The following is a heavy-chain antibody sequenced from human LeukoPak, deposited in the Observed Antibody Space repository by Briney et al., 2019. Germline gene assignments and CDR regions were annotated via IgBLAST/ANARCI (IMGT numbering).Heavy chain of an antibody. CDR3: ARGIAVAMSWFDP. D-gene: IGHD6-19*01. CDR2: INAGSGNT. Sequence: ASVKVSCKASGYTFTSYAIHWVRQAPGQRLEWMGWINAGSGNTKYLEEFQGRITITRDTAAVTAYMELSSLRSEDMAVYYCARGIAVAMSWFDPWGQGTLVTVSS. J-gene: IGHJ5*02. CDR1: GYTFTSYA. V-gene: IGHV1-3*03.